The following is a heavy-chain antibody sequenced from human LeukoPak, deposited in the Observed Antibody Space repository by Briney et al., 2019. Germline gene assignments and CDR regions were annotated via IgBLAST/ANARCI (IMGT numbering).Heavy chain of an antibody. CDR1: GFTFSSYA. D-gene: IGHD2-15*01. CDR2: ISGSGGGT. CDR3: AKGPYCSGGSCFGGYYFDY. Sequence: PGGSLRLSCAASGFTFSSYAMGWVRQAPGKGLEWVSAISGSGGGTYYADSVKGRFTISRDNSKNTLYLQMNSLRAEDTAVYYCAKGPYCSGGSCFGGYYFDYWGQGTLVTVSS. V-gene: IGHV3-23*01. J-gene: IGHJ4*02.